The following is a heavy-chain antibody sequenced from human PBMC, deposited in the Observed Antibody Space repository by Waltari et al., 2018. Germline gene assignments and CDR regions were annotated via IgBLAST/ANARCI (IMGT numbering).Heavy chain of an antibody. D-gene: IGHD3-22*01. CDR3: ARDINYYDSSGPSG. CDR2: ISGSGGST. V-gene: IGHV3-23*01. Sequence: EVQLLESGGGLVQPGGSLRLSCAASGFTFSSYAMSWVRPAPGKGLEWVSAISGSGGSTYYADSVKGRFTISRDNSKNTLYLQMNSLRSEDTAVYYCARDINYYDSSGPSGWGQGTLVTVSS. CDR1: GFTFSSYA. J-gene: IGHJ4*02.